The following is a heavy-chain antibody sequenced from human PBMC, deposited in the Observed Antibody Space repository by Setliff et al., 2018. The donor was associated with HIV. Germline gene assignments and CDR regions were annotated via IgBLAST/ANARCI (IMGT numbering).Heavy chain of an antibody. V-gene: IGHV4-39*01. J-gene: IGHJ4*02. CDR3: AGDYAGSGRPFDY. Sequence: SETLSLTCTVSGGSISSTSYYWGWIRQPPGTGLEWIGSISSSGNTYYNPSLKSRVTTSVDTPKNQFSLKLNSVTAADTAVYFCAGDYAGSGRPFDYWGQGTLVTVSS. CDR2: ISSSGNT. CDR1: GGSISSTSYY. D-gene: IGHD4-17*01.